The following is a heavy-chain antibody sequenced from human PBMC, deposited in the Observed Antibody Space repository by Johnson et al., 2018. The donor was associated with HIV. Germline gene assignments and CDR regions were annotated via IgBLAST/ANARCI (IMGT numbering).Heavy chain of an antibody. CDR1: GFTFSSYW. V-gene: IGHV3-74*01. J-gene: IGHJ3*02. CDR2: INSDGSST. CDR3: ARDNLRAFDI. Sequence: VQLVESGGGGVQPGRSLRLSCAASGFTFSSYWMHWVRQAPGKGLVWVSRINSDGSSTRYADSVKGRFSISRDNAKQSLYLQMNSLRDEDTAVYYCARDNLRAFDIWGQGTMVTVSS. D-gene: IGHD5/OR15-5a*01.